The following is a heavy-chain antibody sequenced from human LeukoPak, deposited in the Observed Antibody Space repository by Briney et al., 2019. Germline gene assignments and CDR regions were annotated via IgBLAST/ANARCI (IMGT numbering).Heavy chain of an antibody. V-gene: IGHV1-18*01. CDR2: ISAYNGNT. D-gene: IGHD6-19*01. Sequence: GASVKVSCKASGYTFTSYGISWVRQAPGQGLEWMGWISAYNGNTNYAQKLQGRVTMTTDTSTSTAYMELRSLRSDDTAVYYCARYISGEDYYGMDVWGQGTTVTVSS. CDR1: GYTFTSYG. J-gene: IGHJ6*02. CDR3: ARYISGEDYYGMDV.